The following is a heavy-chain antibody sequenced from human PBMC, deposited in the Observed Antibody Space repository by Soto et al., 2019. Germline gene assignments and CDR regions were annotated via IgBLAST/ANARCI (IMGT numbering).Heavy chain of an antibody. CDR2: IYYSGST. CDR3: GGGHGSSCYYPTNWFDP. J-gene: IGHJ5*02. Sequence: QVQLQESGPGLVKPSQTLSLTCTVSGGSISSGGYYWSWIRQHPGKGLEWIGYIYYSGSTYYNPSLKSRVTISVDTFKNQFSLKLSSVTAADTAVYYCGGGHGSSCYYPTNWFDPWGQGTLVTGSS. CDR1: GGSISSGGYY. D-gene: IGHD3-22*01. V-gene: IGHV4-31*03.